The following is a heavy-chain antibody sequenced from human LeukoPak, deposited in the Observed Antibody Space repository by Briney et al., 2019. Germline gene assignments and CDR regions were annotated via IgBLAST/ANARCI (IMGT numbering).Heavy chain of an antibody. J-gene: IGHJ3*01. Sequence: ASVKVSCKASGYTFTTYYINWVRQATGQGLEWMGWMNPNSGNTGYAQKFQGRVTMTRDTSIGTAYMELSSLRSEDTAVYYCAGGNYGGDVDGAFDFWGQGTRVTVSS. CDR1: GYTFTTYY. CDR2: MNPNSGNT. D-gene: IGHD4-23*01. CDR3: AGGNYGGDVDGAFDF. V-gene: IGHV1-8*01.